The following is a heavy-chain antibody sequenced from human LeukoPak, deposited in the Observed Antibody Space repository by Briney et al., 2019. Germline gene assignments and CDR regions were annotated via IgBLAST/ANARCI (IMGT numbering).Heavy chain of an antibody. V-gene: IGHV3-30*03. CDR1: GFTFSSYG. CDR3: ATSGWWDY. J-gene: IGHJ4*02. D-gene: IGHD6-19*01. CDR2: ISYDGSNK. Sequence: PGRSLRLSCAASGFTFSSYGMHWVRQAPGKGLEWVAVISYDGSNKYYADSVKGRFTISRDNSKNTLYLQMNSLRAGDTAVYYCATSGWWDYWGQGTLVTVSS.